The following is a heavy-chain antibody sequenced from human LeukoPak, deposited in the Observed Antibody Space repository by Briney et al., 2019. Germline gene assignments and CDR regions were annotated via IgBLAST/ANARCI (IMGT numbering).Heavy chain of an antibody. CDR3: ARRMNYDSRVFQH. Sequence: ASVTVSFKASGYTFTSYDINWVRQAPGQGLEWMGWMNPNSGNTGYAQKFQGRVTMTRNTSINTAYMELSSLTSEDTAVYYCARRMNYDSRVFQHWGQGTLVTVSS. CDR2: MNPNSGNT. V-gene: IGHV1-8*01. J-gene: IGHJ1*01. CDR1: GYTFTSYD. D-gene: IGHD3-22*01.